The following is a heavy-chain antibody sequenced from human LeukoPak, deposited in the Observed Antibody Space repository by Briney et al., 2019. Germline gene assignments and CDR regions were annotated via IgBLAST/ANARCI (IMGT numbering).Heavy chain of an antibody. V-gene: IGHV4-59*01. CDR2: IYYSGST. Sequence: PSETLSLTCTVSGGSISTYYWSWLRQPPGKGLEWIGYIYYSGSTNYNPSLKSRVTISVDTSKNQFSLKLRSVTAADTAVYYCARRKAQGGLDYWGQGTLVTVSS. J-gene: IGHJ4*02. CDR3: ARRKAQGGLDY. D-gene: IGHD3-16*01. CDR1: GGSISTYY.